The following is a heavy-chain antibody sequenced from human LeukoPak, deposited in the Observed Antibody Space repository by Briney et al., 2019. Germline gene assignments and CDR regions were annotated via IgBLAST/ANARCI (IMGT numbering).Heavy chain of an antibody. J-gene: IGHJ4*02. CDR3: ANAFSGSPNY. Sequence: SGGSLRLSCAASGFTFSSYGMHWVRQAPGKGLEWVAFIRKDGSNKYYVDSVKGRFTISRDNAKNTLYLQMNSLRAEDTAVYYCANAFSGSPNYWGQGTTVTVSS. V-gene: IGHV3-30*02. CDR2: IRKDGSNK. CDR1: GFTFSSYG. D-gene: IGHD1-26*01.